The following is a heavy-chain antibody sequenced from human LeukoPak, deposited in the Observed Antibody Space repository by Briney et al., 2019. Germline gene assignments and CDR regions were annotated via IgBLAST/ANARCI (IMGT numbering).Heavy chain of an antibody. V-gene: IGHV3-74*01. J-gene: IGHJ4*02. CDR3: ARVRAVAGTEVLYYFDY. CDR2: ISSDESRT. CDR1: GFTFSSDW. Sequence: PGGSLRLSCATSGFTFSSDWMHWVRQAPGKGLVWVSRISSDESRTNYADSVKGRFTISRDNAKNTVYLQMNSLRAEDTAVYYCARVRAVAGTEVLYYFDYWGQGTLVTVSS. D-gene: IGHD6-19*01.